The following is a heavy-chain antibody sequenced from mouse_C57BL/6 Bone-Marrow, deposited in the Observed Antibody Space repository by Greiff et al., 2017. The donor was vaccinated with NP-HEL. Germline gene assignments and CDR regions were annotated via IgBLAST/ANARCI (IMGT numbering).Heavy chain of an antibody. CDR3: ARDSTGDFDY. D-gene: IGHD3-1*01. CDR1: GFTFSSYA. J-gene: IGHJ2*01. V-gene: IGHV5-4*01. CDR2: ISDGGSYT. Sequence: EVKLVESGGGLVKPGGSLKLSCAASGFTFSSYAMSWVRQTPEKRLEWVATISDGGSYTYYPDNVKGRFTISRDNAKNNLYLQRSHLKSEDTAMYYCARDSTGDFDYGGQGTTLTVSS.